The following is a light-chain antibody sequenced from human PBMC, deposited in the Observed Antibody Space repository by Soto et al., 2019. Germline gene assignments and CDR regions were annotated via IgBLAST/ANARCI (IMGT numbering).Light chain of an antibody. CDR1: KLGDNY. J-gene: IGLJ2*01. Sequence: SSELTQPPSVSVSPGQTASITCSGDKLGDNYASWYQQRPGQPPVLVIYQNTKRPSGIPDRFSGSNSGNTATLTISGTQAMDEADYYCQAWDSSTVVFGGGTKLTVL. CDR3: QAWDSSTVV. CDR2: QNT. V-gene: IGLV3-1*01.